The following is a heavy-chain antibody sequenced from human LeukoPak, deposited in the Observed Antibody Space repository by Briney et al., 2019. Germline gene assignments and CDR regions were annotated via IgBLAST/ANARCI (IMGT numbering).Heavy chain of an antibody. J-gene: IGHJ4*02. Sequence: KPSETLSLTCTVSGYSIGSRNDYWRWIRQPPGKGLEWIGTIHYTGATYYNPSLKGRLTMFVDRSKNQFSLKMRSLTAADAALYFCARHSNDYGSVSYSEPTDVWGQGSLVVVSS. CDR2: IHYTGAT. V-gene: IGHV4-39*01. CDR1: GYSIGSRNDY. D-gene: IGHD3-10*01. CDR3: ARHSNDYGSVSYSEPTDV.